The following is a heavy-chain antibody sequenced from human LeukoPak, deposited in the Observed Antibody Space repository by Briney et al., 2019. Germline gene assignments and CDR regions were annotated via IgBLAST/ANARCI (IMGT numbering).Heavy chain of an antibody. CDR1: GFTFSSYA. Sequence: GGSLRLSCAASGFTFSSYAMHWVRQAPGKGLEWVAVISYDGSNKYYADSVKGRFTISRDNSKNTLYLQMNSLRAEDTAVYYCASNLESIVGLDYWGHGTLVTVSS. D-gene: IGHD1-26*01. CDR3: ASNLESIVGLDY. V-gene: IGHV3-30-3*01. CDR2: ISYDGSNK. J-gene: IGHJ4*01.